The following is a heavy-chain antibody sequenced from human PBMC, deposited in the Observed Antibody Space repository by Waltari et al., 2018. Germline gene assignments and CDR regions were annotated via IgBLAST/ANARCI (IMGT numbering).Heavy chain of an antibody. V-gene: IGHV5-51*01. CDR3: ARSDCTRGSCYGTFDN. CDR1: GYSFSSYW. Sequence: EVQLVQSGVEVKKPGESLKISCKGSGYSFSSYWIGWVRHMPGKGLEWMGISYPGDSETRYSPSFQGQVTISADKSISTAFLHWSSLKASDTATYYCARSDCTRGSCYGTFDNWGQGTLVIVSS. J-gene: IGHJ4*02. CDR2: SYPGDSET. D-gene: IGHD2-2*01.